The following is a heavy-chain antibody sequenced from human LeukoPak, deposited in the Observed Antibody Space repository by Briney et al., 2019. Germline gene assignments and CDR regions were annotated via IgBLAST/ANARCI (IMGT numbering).Heavy chain of an antibody. CDR2: INPSGGST. J-gene: IGHJ6*02. CDR1: GYTFTSYY. D-gene: IGHD1-26*01. CDR3: ARDLVGATTGYYYYGMDV. V-gene: IGHV1-46*01. Sequence: ASVKVSCKASGYTFTSYYMHWVRQAPGQGLEWMGIINPSGGSTSYAQKFQGRVTMTRDTSTSTVYMELSRLRSDDTAVYYCARDLVGATTGYYYYGMDVWGQGTTVTVSS.